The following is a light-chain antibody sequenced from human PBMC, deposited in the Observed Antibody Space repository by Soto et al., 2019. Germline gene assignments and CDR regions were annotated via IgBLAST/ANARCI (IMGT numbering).Light chain of an antibody. CDR1: SSDVGSYNL. CDR2: EGS. J-gene: IGLJ2*01. CDR3: CSYAGSSTLGV. Sequence: QSALTQPASVSGSPGQSITISCTGTSSDVGSYNLVSWYQQHPGKAPKLMIYEGSKRPSGVSNRFSGSKSGNTASLTISGLKAEDEADYYSCSYAGSSTLGVFGGGTKLTVL. V-gene: IGLV2-23*03.